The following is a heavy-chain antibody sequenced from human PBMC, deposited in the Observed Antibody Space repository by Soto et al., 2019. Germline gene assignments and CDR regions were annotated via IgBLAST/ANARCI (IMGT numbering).Heavy chain of an antibody. CDR3: ARGAYCTNGVCYHDAFDI. CDR2: ISSSSSYI. V-gene: IGHV3-21*01. CDR1: GFTFSSYS. Sequence: GSLRLSCAASGFTFSSYSMNWVRQAPGKGLEWVSSISSSSSYIYYADSVKGRFTISRDNAKNSLYLQMNSLRAEDTAVYYCARGAYCTNGVCYHDAFDIWGQGTMVTVSS. D-gene: IGHD2-8*01. J-gene: IGHJ3*02.